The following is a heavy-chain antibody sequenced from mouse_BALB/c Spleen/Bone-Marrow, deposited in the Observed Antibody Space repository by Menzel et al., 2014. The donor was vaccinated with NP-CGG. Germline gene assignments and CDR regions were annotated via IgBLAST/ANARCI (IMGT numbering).Heavy chain of an antibody. CDR2: VNVNGDRT. CDR3: ARGYDYSSWFAY. CDR1: GFTFSNYG. Sequence: DVMLVESGGGLVQPGGSLKLSCAASGFTFSNYGMSWVRQTPDKRLEMIATVNVNGDRTYHPDSVKGRFTISRDNAKNTLSLQMSSLESEDTAMYYCARGYDYSSWFAYWGQGTLVTVSA. D-gene: IGHD2-4*01. J-gene: IGHJ3*01. V-gene: IGHV5-6-3*01.